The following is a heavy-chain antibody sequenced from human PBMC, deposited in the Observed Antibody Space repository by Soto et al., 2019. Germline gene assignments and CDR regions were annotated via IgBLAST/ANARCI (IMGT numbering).Heavy chain of an antibody. V-gene: IGHV2-5*01. Sequence: QITLKESGPTLVKPTQTLTLTCTFSGFSLTASEVGVGWIRQPPGKALEWLALIYWYDDKRYSSSLKTRHSITKDTPRHQVPPTKTTIDPLDTATYYRAHTGHWLGRCFDAWGQGILVTVSS. CDR3: AHTGHWLGRCFDA. D-gene: IGHD6-19*01. CDR1: GFSLTASEVG. CDR2: IYWYDDK. J-gene: IGHJ5*02.